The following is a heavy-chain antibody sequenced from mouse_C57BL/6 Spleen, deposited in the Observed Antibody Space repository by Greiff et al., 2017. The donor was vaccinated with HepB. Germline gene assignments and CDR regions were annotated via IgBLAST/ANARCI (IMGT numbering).Heavy chain of an antibody. CDR2: INPSSGYT. J-gene: IGHJ2*01. Sequence: VKLQESGAELAKPGASVKLSCKASGYTFTSYWMHWVKQRPGQGLEWIGYINPSSGYTKYNQKFKDKATLTADTSSSTAYMQLSSLTYEDSAVYYCASDYYGSSLDYWGQGTTLTVSS. CDR3: ASDYYGSSLDY. V-gene: IGHV1-7*01. CDR1: GYTFTSYW. D-gene: IGHD1-1*01.